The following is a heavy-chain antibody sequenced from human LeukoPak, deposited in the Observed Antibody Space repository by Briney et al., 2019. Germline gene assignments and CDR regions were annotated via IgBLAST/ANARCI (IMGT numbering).Heavy chain of an antibody. CDR2: IYYSGST. J-gene: IGHJ4*02. V-gene: IGHV4-39*01. CDR1: GGSISSSSYY. Sequence: SETLSLTCTVSGGSISSSSYYWGWIRQPPGKGLEWIGGIYYSGSTYYNPSLKSRVTISVDTSKNQFSLKLSSVTAADTAVYYCARQGYSYGPKYYFDYWGQGTLVTVSS. CDR3: ARQGYSYGPKYYFDY. D-gene: IGHD5-18*01.